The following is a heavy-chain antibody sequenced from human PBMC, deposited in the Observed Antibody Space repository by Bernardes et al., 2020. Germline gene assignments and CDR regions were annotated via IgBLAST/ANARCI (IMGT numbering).Heavy chain of an antibody. CDR2: ISWSSDII. J-gene: IGHJ5*02. CDR1: GFTFHDYA. CDR3: AKDGYYYTSGSENWFDP. V-gene: IGHV3-9*01. Sequence: GGSLRLSCAASGFTFHDYAMHWVRQAPGKVLEWVSGISWSSDIIGYADSVKGRFTISRDNAKNSLYLQMNSLRAEDTALYYCAKDGYYYTSGSENWFDPWGQGTLVTVSS. D-gene: IGHD3-10*01.